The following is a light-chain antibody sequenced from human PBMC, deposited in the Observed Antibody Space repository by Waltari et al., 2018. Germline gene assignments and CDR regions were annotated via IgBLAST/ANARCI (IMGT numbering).Light chain of an antibody. CDR1: QSVSTK. J-gene: IGKJ4*01. CDR2: GAS. CDR3: QQYNNWPLLT. V-gene: IGKV3-15*01. Sequence: EIVMTQSPATLSVSPGQRATLSCRASQSVSTKLAWYQQKAGQPPRLLIYGASARATGIPARFSGSGSGTEFTFTINSLQSEDFAVYYCQQYNNWPLLTFGGGTKVEIK.